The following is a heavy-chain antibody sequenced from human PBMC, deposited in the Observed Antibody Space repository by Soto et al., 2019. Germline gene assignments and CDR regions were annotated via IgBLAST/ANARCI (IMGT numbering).Heavy chain of an antibody. CDR3: SRSLDS. CDR1: GFTFSSFW. J-gene: IGHJ4*02. V-gene: IGHV3-7*01. Sequence: PGGSLRLSXAASGFTFSSFWMDWVRQAPGRGLEWVANINPDGSEKHYVDSMKGRFTISRDNAKNSLYLQMSSLTAEDSALYYCSRSLDSWGQGTRVTVSS. CDR2: INPDGSEK.